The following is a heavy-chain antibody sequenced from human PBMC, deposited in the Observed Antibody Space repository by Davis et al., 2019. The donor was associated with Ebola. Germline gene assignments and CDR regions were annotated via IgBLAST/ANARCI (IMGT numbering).Heavy chain of an antibody. D-gene: IGHD3-22*01. CDR1: GGSISSGGYY. Sequence: MPSETLSLTCTVSGGSISSGGYYWSWIRQHPGKDLEWIGYIYYSGSTYYNPSLKSRVTISVDTSKNQFSLKLSSVTAADTAVYYCAREKYYYDSSGYHRGGFDYWGQGTLVTVSS. CDR3: AREKYYYDSSGYHRGGFDY. V-gene: IGHV4-31*03. J-gene: IGHJ4*02. CDR2: IYYSGST.